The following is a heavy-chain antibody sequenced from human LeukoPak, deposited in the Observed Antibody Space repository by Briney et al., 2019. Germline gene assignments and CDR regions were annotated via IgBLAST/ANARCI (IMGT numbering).Heavy chain of an antibody. J-gene: IGHJ4*02. D-gene: IGHD3-22*01. CDR3: ARVAYYDSSGDPNFDY. CDR2: IYYSGST. Sequence: SETLSLTCAVYGGSFSGYYWSWIRQHPGKGLEWIGYIYYSGSTYYNPSLKSRVTISVDTSKNQFSLKLSSVTAADTAVYYCARVAYYDSSGDPNFDYWGQGTLVTVSS. CDR1: GGSFSGYY. V-gene: IGHV4-31*11.